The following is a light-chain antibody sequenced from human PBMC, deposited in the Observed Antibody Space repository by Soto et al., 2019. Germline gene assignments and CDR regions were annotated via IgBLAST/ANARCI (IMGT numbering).Light chain of an antibody. CDR1: QDIGTK. CDR3: QQYGSSEGT. Sequence: EIVMTQSPAILSVSPGETGTLSCRASQDIGTKLAWYQQKPGQAPRLLIYGASSRATGIPDRFSGSGSGTDFTLTISRLEPEDFAVYYCQQYGSSEGTFGQGTKVDIK. V-gene: IGKV3-20*01. J-gene: IGKJ1*01. CDR2: GAS.